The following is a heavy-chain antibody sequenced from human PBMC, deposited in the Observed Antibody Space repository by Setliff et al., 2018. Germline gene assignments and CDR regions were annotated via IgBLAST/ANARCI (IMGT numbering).Heavy chain of an antibody. Sequence: ETLSLSCAASGFTFSSYWMSWVRQAPGKGLEWVANIKQDGSEEYYVDSVKCRFTISRDNAKNSLYLQMDSLRAEDTAVYYCVRDTTSGWMLTNWGQGTLVTVSS. V-gene: IGHV3-7*01. J-gene: IGHJ4*02. CDR3: VRDTTSGWMLTN. D-gene: IGHD6-25*01. CDR2: IKQDGSEE. CDR1: GFTFSSYW.